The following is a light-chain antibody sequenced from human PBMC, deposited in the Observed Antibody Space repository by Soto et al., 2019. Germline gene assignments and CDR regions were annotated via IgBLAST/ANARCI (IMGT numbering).Light chain of an antibody. J-gene: IGKJ1*01. CDR2: AAS. V-gene: IGKV1-8*01. Sequence: AIRMTQSPSSFSASTGDRVTITCRASQGISRYLAWYQQKPGKAPKLLIYAASTLQSGVPSRFSGSGSGTDFTLTISCLQSEDFATYYCQQYYSYPHTFGQGTKVDIK. CDR3: QQYYSYPHT. CDR1: QGISRY.